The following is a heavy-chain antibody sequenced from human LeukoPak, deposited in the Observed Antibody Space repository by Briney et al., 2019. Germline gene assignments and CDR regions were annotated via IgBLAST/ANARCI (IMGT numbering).Heavy chain of an antibody. CDR3: ARESESYDSSGSTFGY. CDR2: IIPIFGTA. Sequence: GASVKVSCKASGGTFSSYAISWVRQAPGQGLEWMGGIIPIFGTANYAQKFQGRVTITADKSTSTAYMELSSLRTEDTAVYYCARESESYDSSGSTFGYWGQGTLVTVSS. J-gene: IGHJ4*02. D-gene: IGHD3-22*01. V-gene: IGHV1-69*06. CDR1: GGTFSSYA.